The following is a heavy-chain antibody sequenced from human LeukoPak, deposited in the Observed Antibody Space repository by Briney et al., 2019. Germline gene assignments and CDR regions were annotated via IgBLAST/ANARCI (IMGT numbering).Heavy chain of an antibody. J-gene: IGHJ4*02. D-gene: IGHD4-23*01. CDR2: IKSKTDGGTT. Sequence: WGSLRLSCAASGFTFSNAWMSWVRQAPGKGLEWVGRIKSKTDGGTTDYAAPVKGRFTISRDDSKNTLYLQMNSLKTEDTAVYYCTTDRFGDNGGVDYSGQGDLVTVSS. CDR1: GFTFSNAW. CDR3: TTDRFGDNGGVDY. V-gene: IGHV3-15*01.